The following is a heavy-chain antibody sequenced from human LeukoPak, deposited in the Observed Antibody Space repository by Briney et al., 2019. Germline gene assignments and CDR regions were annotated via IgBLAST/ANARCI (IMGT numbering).Heavy chain of an antibody. J-gene: IGHJ3*02. CDR3: AKDLYSGSYSDAFDI. CDR2: IIPIFGTA. Sequence: SVKVSCKASGGTFSSYAISWVRQAPGQGLEWMGGIIPIFGTANYAQKFQGRVTITADKSTSTAYMELSSLRSEDTAVYYCAKDLYSGSYSDAFDIWGQGTMVTVSS. V-gene: IGHV1-69*06. D-gene: IGHD1-26*01. CDR1: GGTFSSYA.